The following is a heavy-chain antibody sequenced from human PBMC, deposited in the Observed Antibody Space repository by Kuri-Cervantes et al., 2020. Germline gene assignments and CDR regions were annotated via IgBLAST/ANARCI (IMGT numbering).Heavy chain of an antibody. V-gene: IGHV3-30-3*01. CDR2: ISYDGSNK. J-gene: IGHJ4*02. CDR3: ANPATVDY. D-gene: IGHD2-15*01. CDR1: GFTFRSSE. Sequence: GESLKISCAASGFTFRSSEMSWVRQAPGKGLEWVAVISYDGSNKYYANSVKGRFTISRDNSKNTLYLQMNSLRAEDTAVYYCANPATVDYWGQGTLVTVSS.